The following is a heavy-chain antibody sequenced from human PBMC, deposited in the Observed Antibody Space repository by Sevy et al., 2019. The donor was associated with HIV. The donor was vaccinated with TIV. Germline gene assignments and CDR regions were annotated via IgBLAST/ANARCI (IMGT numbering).Heavy chain of an antibody. Sequence: GGSLRLSCAASGFTFDDYAMHWVRQAPGKGLEWVSGLSRHIRTIGYADSVKGRFTISRDNARNSLYLQMNSLRAEDTAFYYCVKDKVDGASGSGLFDFWGQGTLVTVSS. D-gene: IGHD6-19*01. V-gene: IGHV3-9*01. J-gene: IGHJ4*02. CDR3: VKDKVDGASGSGLFDF. CDR1: GFTFDDYA. CDR2: LSRHIRTI.